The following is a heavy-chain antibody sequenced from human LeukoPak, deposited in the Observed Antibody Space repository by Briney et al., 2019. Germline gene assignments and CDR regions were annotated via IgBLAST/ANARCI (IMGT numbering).Heavy chain of an antibody. D-gene: IGHD2-2*01. CDR2: IYYSGST. CDR1: GVSISSGGYY. CDR3: ARDPAVPCSTSCPNDAFDI. Sequence: PSQTLSLTCTVSGVSISSGGYYWSWIRQHPGKGLEWIGYIYYSGSTYYNPSLKSRVTISVDTSKNQFSLKLSSVTAADTAVYYCARDPAVPCSTSCPNDAFDIWGQGTMVTVSS. V-gene: IGHV4-31*03. J-gene: IGHJ3*02.